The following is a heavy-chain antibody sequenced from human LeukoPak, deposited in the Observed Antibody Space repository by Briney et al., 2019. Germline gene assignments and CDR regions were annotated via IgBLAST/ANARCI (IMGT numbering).Heavy chain of an antibody. CDR3: AREVRFLEWLPYWYFDL. D-gene: IGHD3-3*01. J-gene: IGHJ2*01. V-gene: IGHV4-59*01. CDR2: IYYSGST. Sequence: SETLSLTCTVSGGSISSYYWSWIRQPPGKGLEWIGYIYYSGSTNYNPSLKSRVTISVDTSKNQFSLKLSSVTAADTAVYYCAREVRFLEWLPYWYFDLWGRGTLVTVSS. CDR1: GGSISSYY.